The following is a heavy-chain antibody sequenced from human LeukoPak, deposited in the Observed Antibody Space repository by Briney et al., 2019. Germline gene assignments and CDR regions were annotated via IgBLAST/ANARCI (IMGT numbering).Heavy chain of an antibody. Sequence: SETLSLTCAVYGESFDSFYWNWVRQAPGKGLEWLGEVNQSGGSDYNPALESRVAILADASKRQFSLKLISVTAADTAVYYCAVRLTTGRLGTAITWFDPWGQGTLVSVSS. V-gene: IGHV4-34*01. CDR2: VNQSGGS. CDR1: GESFDSFY. CDR3: AVRLTTGRLGTAITWFDP. J-gene: IGHJ5*02. D-gene: IGHD1-1*01.